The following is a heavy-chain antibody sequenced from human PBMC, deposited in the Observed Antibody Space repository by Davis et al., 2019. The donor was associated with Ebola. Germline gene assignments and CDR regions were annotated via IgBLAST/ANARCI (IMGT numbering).Heavy chain of an antibody. CDR3: ARSPGIARYNWFDP. J-gene: IGHJ5*02. V-gene: IGHV4-39*07. CDR2: IYYSGST. D-gene: IGHD6-13*01. CDR1: GGSISSRSYY. Sequence: SETLSPTCTVSGGSISSRSYYWGWIRQPPGKGLEWIGTIYYSGSTYYNPSLKSRVTISVDTSKNQFSLKLSSVTAADTAVYYCARSPGIARYNWFDPWGQGTLVTVSS.